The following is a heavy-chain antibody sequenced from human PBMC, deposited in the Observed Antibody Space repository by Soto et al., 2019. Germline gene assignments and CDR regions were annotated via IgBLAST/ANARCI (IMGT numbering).Heavy chain of an antibody. J-gene: IGHJ4*02. CDR3: AKARGESPMVQDDFFDY. CDR2: IMPLFGAP. CDR1: GGTFNNDA. Sequence: VQLVQSGAEVRKPGSSVKVSCKASGGTFNNDAISWVRQAPGQRLEWMGGIMPLFGAPNYAPDFQGRVTITADESTTTVYMERSRLTSEDTAMYFCAKARGESPMVQDDFFDYWGQGTLVSVAS. D-gene: IGHD3-10*01. V-gene: IGHV1-69*01.